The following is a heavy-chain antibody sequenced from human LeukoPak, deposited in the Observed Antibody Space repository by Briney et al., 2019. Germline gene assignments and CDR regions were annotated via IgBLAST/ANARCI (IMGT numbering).Heavy chain of an antibody. CDR1: GGSISPYY. D-gene: IGHD5-12*01. CDR3: ARDSSGYDSGWYFDL. V-gene: IGHV4-59*01. Sequence: PSETLSLTCTVSGGSISPYYWSWIRQPPGKGLEWIGYIHYSGRTDYNPSLNSRVTITVDTSKNQFSLKLTSVTAADTAVYYCARDSSGYDSGWYFDLWGRGALVTVSS. J-gene: IGHJ2*01. CDR2: IHYSGRT.